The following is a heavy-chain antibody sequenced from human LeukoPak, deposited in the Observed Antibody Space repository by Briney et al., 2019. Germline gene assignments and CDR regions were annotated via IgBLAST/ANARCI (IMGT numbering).Heavy chain of an antibody. Sequence: ASVKVSCKASGYTFTSCGISWVRQAPGQGLEWMGWISAYNGNTNYAQKLQGRVTMTTDTSTSTAYMELRSLRSDDTAVYYCARDYGVVGATFFDYWGQGTLVTVSS. D-gene: IGHD1-26*01. CDR1: GYTFTSCG. V-gene: IGHV1-18*01. J-gene: IGHJ4*02. CDR2: ISAYNGNT. CDR3: ARDYGVVGATFFDY.